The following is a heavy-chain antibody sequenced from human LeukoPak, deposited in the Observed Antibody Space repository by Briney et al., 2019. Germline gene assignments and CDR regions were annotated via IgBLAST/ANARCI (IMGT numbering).Heavy chain of an antibody. D-gene: IGHD3-10*01. CDR3: ARDGWFGDNNWYDP. J-gene: IGHJ5*02. Sequence: GGSLRLSCAASGFTFSSYSMNWVRQAPGKGLEWVSYISSASNTIYYADSVKGRFTISRDNAKNSLYLQMNSLRAEDTAMYYCARDGWFGDNNWYDPWGQGTLVTVSS. V-gene: IGHV3-48*01. CDR2: ISSASNTI. CDR1: GFTFSSYS.